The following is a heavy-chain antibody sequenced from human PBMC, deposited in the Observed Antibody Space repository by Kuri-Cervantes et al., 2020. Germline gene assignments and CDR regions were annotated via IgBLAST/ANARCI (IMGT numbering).Heavy chain of an antibody. CDR3: ASGGTGGWNNYFDY. CDR1: GYTSTSYA. D-gene: IGHD6-19*01. J-gene: IGHJ4*02. V-gene: IGHV1-3*01. CDR2: INAGNGNT. Sequence: ASVKVSCKASGYTSTSYAMHWVRQAPGQRLEWMGWINAGNGNTKYSQKFQGRVTITRDTSASTAYMELSSLRSEDTAVYYCASGGTGGWNNYFDYWGQGTLVTVSS.